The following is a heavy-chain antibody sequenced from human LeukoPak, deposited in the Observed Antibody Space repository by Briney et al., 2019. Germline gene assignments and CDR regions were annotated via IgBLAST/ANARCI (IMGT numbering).Heavy chain of an antibody. CDR1: GGSFSGYY. V-gene: IGHV4-34*01. CDR2: INHSGST. Sequence: PSETLSLTCAVYGGSFSGYYWSWIRQPPGKGLEWIGEINHSGSTNYNPSLKSRVTISVDTSKNQFSLKLSSVTAADTAVYYCARATRRDGYNYYYYYGMDVWGQGTTVTVSS. CDR3: ARATRRDGYNYYYYYGMDV. J-gene: IGHJ6*02. D-gene: IGHD5-24*01.